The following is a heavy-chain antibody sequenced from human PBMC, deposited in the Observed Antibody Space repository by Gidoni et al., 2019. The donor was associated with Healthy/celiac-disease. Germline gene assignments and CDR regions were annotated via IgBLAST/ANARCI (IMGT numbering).Heavy chain of an antibody. CDR3: AKDMGSSSYYYGMDV. J-gene: IGHJ6*02. Sequence: QVQLVESGGGVVQPGRSLRLSCAASGFTFSSYGMHWVRQAPGKGLEWVAVISYDGSNKYYADSVKGRFTISRDNSKNTLYLQMNSLRAEDTAVYYCAKDMGSSSYYYGMDVWGQGTTVTVSS. D-gene: IGHD6-6*01. CDR1: GFTFSSYG. CDR2: ISYDGSNK. V-gene: IGHV3-30*18.